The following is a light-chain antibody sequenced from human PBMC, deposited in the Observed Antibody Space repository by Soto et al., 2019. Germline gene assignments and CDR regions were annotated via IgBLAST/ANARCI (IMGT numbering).Light chain of an antibody. CDR2: GAS. Sequence: DIQMTQSPSSLSAPLGDRVTIGCRASQSISRFLNWYQQKAGKAPKLLIYGASSLQSGVPARFSGRGSGTDFTLTINNLQVEDYATYYCQQSYNTPLTFGGGTKVDI. CDR3: QQSYNTPLT. CDR1: QSISRF. J-gene: IGKJ4*01. V-gene: IGKV1-39*01.